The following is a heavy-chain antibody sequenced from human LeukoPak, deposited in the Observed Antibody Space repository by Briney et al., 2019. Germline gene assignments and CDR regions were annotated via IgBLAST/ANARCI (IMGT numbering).Heavy chain of an antibody. J-gene: IGHJ6*02. V-gene: IGHV3-7*04. CDR3: ARGGGLDV. CDR2: IKQDGSTR. Sequence: GGSLRLSCAASGFAFSSHWISWVRQAPGKRLEWVANIKQDGSTRNYVDSVRGRFTISRDNTKNSVYLQMDSLRVEDTAVYFCARGGGLDVWGQGATVTVSS. CDR1: GFAFSSHW.